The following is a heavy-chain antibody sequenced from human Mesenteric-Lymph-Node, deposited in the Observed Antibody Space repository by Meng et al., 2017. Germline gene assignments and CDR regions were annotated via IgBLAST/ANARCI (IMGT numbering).Heavy chain of an antibody. J-gene: IGHJ3*02. Sequence: GGSLRLSCAASGIAVANNYMGWVRQIPGKGLEWVSIIYNGGTTDYTDSVKGRFTISRDISKNTLSLQMNSLRAEDTALYYCATSSWGWGGDAFDIWGQGTAVTVSS. CDR3: ATSSWGWGGDAFDI. V-gene: IGHV3-53*01. D-gene: IGHD7-27*01. CDR2: IYNGGTT. CDR1: GIAVANNY.